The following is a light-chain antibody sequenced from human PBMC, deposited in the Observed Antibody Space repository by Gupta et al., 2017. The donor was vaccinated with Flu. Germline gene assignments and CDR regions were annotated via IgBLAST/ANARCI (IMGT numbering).Light chain of an antibody. CDR2: GAS. J-gene: IGKJ2*03. V-gene: IGKV3-20*01. CDR1: QSVSSSY. Sequence: EIVLTQSPGTLSLSPGERATVSCRASQSVSSSYLAWYQQKPGQAPRLLIYGASSRATGIPDRFSGSGSGTDFTLTISRLEPEYFAVYYCQQYGSSEYSFGQWTKLEIK. CDR3: QQYGSSEYS.